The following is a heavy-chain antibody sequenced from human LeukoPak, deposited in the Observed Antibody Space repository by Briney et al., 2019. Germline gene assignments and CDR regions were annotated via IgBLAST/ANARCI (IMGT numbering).Heavy chain of an antibody. V-gene: IGHV3-23*01. Sequence: GGSLRLSCAASGFTFSSSAMSWVRQVPGKGLEWVSGISASGGSTSYADSVKGRFTISRDNSKNTLYLQMNSLRAEDTAVYYCAKVQGWSVAGKGDYYYYGMDVWGQGTTVTVSS. CDR3: AKVQGWSVAGKGDYYYYGMDV. CDR1: GFTFSSSA. J-gene: IGHJ6*02. D-gene: IGHD6-19*01. CDR2: ISASGGST.